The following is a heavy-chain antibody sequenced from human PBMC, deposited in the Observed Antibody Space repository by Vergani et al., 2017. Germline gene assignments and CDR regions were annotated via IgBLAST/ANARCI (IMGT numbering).Heavy chain of an antibody. D-gene: IGHD6-19*01. CDR2: INWNGGST. J-gene: IGHJ6*02. V-gene: IGHV3-20*01. Sequence: EVQLVESGGGVVRPGGSLRLSCAASGFTFDDYGMSWVRHAPGKGLEWVSGINWNGGSTGYADSVKGRFTISRDNAKNSLYLQMNSLRAEDTALYHCVRSVDHSSGLDVWGQGTTVTVSS. CDR3: VRSVDHSSGLDV. CDR1: GFTFDDYG.